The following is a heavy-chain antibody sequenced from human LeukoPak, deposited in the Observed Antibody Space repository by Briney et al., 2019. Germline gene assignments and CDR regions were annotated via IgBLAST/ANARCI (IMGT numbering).Heavy chain of an antibody. J-gene: IGHJ3*02. Sequence: PGGSLRLSCAASGFTFSSYSMNWVRQAPGKGLEWVSSISSSSSYIYYADSVKGRFTISRDNAKNSLYLQMNSLRAEDTAVYYCARSPLYYDILTGHQALAFDIWGQGTMVTVSS. D-gene: IGHD3-9*01. CDR3: ARSPLYYDILTGHQALAFDI. V-gene: IGHV3-21*01. CDR1: GFTFSSYS. CDR2: ISSSSSYI.